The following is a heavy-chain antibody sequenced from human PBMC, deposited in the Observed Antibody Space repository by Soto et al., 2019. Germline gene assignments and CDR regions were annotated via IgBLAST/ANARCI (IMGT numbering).Heavy chain of an antibody. D-gene: IGHD6-19*01. J-gene: IGHJ4*02. CDR2: TYYRSNWRH. V-gene: IGHV6-1*01. Sequence: SQTLSLTCAISGDSVSSNTAAWNWIRSSPSRGLEWLGRTYYRSNWRHDYAVSVKSRITVNPDTSKNHFSLQLNSVTPDDTAVYYCARGVAGSGFDLWGQGALVTVSS. CDR3: ARGVAGSGFDL. CDR1: GDSVSSNTAA.